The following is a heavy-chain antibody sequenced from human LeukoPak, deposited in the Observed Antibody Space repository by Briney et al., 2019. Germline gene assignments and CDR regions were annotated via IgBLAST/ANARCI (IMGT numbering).Heavy chain of an antibody. CDR1: GGSFSGYY. D-gene: IGHD3-9*01. J-gene: IGHJ4*02. CDR2: INHSVST. Sequence: PSETLSLTCAVYGGSFSGYYWSWIRQPPGKGLEWLGEINHSVSTNYNPSLKSRVTISVDTSKNQFSLKLSSVTAADTAVYYCARDGLRYFDWLLSSYLDYWGQGTLVTVSS. CDR3: ARDGLRYFDWLLSSYLDY. V-gene: IGHV4-34*01.